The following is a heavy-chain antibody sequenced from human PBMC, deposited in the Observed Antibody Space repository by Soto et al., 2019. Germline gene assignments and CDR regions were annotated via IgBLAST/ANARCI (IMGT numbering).Heavy chain of an antibody. Sequence: SVKVSCKASGGTFSSYAISWVRQAPGQGLEWMGGIIPIFGTANYAQKFQGRVTITADESTSTAYMELRSLRSDDTAVYYCARYTSNIVVVPAYGMDVWGQGTTVTVSS. CDR1: GGTFSSYA. J-gene: IGHJ6*02. D-gene: IGHD2-2*01. CDR2: IIPIFGTA. V-gene: IGHV1-69*13. CDR3: ARYTSNIVVVPAYGMDV.